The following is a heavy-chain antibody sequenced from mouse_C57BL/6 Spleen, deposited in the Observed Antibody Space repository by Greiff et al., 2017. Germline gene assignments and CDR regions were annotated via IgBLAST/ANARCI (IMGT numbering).Heavy chain of an antibody. V-gene: IGHV1-55*01. J-gene: IGHJ2*01. D-gene: IGHD1-1*01. CDR2: IYPGSGST. Sequence: QVQLQQPGAELVKPGASVKMSCKASGYTFTSYWITWVKQRPGHGLEWIGDIYPGSGSTNYNEKFKCKATLTVDTSSSTSYMQLSSLTSEDSAVYYWAKGDYYGSSSHYFDYWGQGTTLTVSS. CDR3: AKGDYYGSSSHYFDY. CDR1: GYTFTSYW.